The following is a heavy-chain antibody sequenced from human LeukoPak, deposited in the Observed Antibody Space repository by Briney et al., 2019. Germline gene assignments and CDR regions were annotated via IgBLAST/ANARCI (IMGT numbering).Heavy chain of an antibody. J-gene: IGHJ6*03. V-gene: IGHV3-48*04. CDR2: ISSSGSTI. CDR1: GFTFSSYG. D-gene: IGHD3-9*01. Sequence: GGSLRLSCAASGFTFSSYGMSWIRQAPGKGLEWVSYISSSGSTIYYADSVKGRFTISRDNAKNSLYLQMNSLRAEDTAVYYCARAGGYDILTGYYYYYMDVWGKGTTVTISS. CDR3: ARAGGYDILTGYYYYYMDV.